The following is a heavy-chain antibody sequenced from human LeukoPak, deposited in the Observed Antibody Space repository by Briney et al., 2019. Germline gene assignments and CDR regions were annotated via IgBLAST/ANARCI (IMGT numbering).Heavy chain of an antibody. V-gene: IGHV3-30-3*01. CDR1: GFTFSSYA. D-gene: IGHD1-1*01. CDR2: ISYDGSNK. CDR3: ARYTTLVLY. J-gene: IGHJ4*02. Sequence: GGSLRLSCAASGFTFSSYAMHWVRQAPGKGLEWVAVISYDGSNKYYADSVKGRFTSSRDNSKNTLYLQMNSLRAEDTAVYYCARYTTLVLYWGQGTLVTVSS.